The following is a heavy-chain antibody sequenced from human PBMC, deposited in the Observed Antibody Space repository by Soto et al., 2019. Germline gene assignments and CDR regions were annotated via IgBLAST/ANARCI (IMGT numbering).Heavy chain of an antibody. D-gene: IGHD4-17*01. V-gene: IGHV4-59*12. CDR2: INYSGST. J-gene: IGHJ5*02. Sequence: PSETLSLTCTVSGGSISSYYWSWIRQPPGKGLEWIGYINYSGSTTYNPSLKSRVIISVDRSKNQFSLKLSSVTAADTAVYYCARETYGDYVGYFDPWGQGTLVTVSS. CDR1: GGSISSYY. CDR3: ARETYGDYVGYFDP.